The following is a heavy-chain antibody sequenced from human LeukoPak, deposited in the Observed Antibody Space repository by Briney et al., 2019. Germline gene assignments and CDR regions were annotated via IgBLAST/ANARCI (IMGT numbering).Heavy chain of an antibody. Sequence: GASVKVSCKASGGTFSTFPISWVRQAPGQGLEWIGGIIPIFGPNYAQKFQGRATISADLATATAYMELSSLTSEDTSVYYCATGKDRRGYYYSLDYWGQGTLVAVSS. CDR3: ATGKDRRGYYYSLDY. J-gene: IGHJ4*02. D-gene: IGHD3-22*01. V-gene: IGHV1-69*01. CDR2: IIPIFGP. CDR1: GGTFSTFP.